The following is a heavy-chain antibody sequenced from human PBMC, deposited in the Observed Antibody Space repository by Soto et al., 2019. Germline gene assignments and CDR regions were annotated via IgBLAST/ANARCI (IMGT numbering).Heavy chain of an antibody. CDR3: ANRRGSGWYTRIMYGMDV. Sequence: SGPTLVNPTQTLTLTCTFSGFSLSTSGVGVGWIRQPPGKALEWLALIYWDDDKRYSPSLKSRLTITKDTSKNQVVLTMTNMDPVDTATYYCANRRGSGWYTRIMYGMDVWGQGTTVTVSS. CDR2: IYWDDDK. CDR1: GFSLSTSGVG. V-gene: IGHV2-5*02. D-gene: IGHD6-19*01. J-gene: IGHJ6*02.